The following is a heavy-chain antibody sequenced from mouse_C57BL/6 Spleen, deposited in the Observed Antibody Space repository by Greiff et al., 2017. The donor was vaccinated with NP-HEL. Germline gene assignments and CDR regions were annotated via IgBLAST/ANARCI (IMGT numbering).Heavy chain of an antibody. V-gene: IGHV5-6*02. CDR2: ISSGGSYT. D-gene: IGHD1-1*01. Sequence: DVMLVESGGDLVKPGGSLKLSCAASGFTFSSYGMSWVRQTPDKRLEWVATISSGGSYTYYPDSVKGRFTISRDNAKNTLYLQMSSLKSEDTAMYYCARPLITTRAMDYWGQGTSVTVSS. CDR3: ARPLITTRAMDY. J-gene: IGHJ4*01. CDR1: GFTFSSYG.